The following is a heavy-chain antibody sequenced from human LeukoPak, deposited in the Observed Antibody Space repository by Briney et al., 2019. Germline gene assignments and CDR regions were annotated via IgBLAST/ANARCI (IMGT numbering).Heavy chain of an antibody. J-gene: IGHJ5*01. CDR2: IGTVGDT. D-gene: IGHD3-16*01. Sequence: GGSLRLSCAASGFTLSRYDMHWVRQATGKGLEWISSIGTVGDTYYIGSVKGRFTISRENAKSSLYLQMNSLRAGDTAVYYCVRGGEIGFDSWGQGTLVTVSS. V-gene: IGHV3-13*04. CDR1: GFTLSRYD. CDR3: VRGGEIGFDS.